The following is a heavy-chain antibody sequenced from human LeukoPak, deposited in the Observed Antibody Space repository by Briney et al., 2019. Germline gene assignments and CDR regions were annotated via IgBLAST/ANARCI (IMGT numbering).Heavy chain of an antibody. V-gene: IGHV1-58*02. CDR3: AAAYRYFYDRGGYFDY. J-gene: IGHJ4*02. CDR1: GFTFTTSA. CDR2: IVVGSGNT. Sequence: SVKVSCKASGFTFTTSAMQWVRQARGQXLEWIGWIVVGSGNTNYAQKFQERVTITRDMSTSTAYMELSSLRSEDTAVYYCAAAYRYFYDRGGYFDYWGQGTLVTVSS. D-gene: IGHD3-22*01.